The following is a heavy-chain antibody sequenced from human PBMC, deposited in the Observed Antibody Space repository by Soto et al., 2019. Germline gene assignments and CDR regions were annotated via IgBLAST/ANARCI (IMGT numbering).Heavy chain of an antibody. CDR3: ARVNTAARIYYYYRMDL. D-gene: IGHD6-6*01. V-gene: IGHV3-21*01. CDR2: ISSSSSYI. CDR1: GFTFSSDS. Sequence: GGSLRLSCASSGFTFSSDSINWVRQAPGKGLEGVSSISSSSSYIYDADSVKGRFTISIDNAKNALYLQMNSLRADDTAVYYCARVNTAARIYYYYRMDLWGQGTQDTVSS. J-gene: IGHJ6*01.